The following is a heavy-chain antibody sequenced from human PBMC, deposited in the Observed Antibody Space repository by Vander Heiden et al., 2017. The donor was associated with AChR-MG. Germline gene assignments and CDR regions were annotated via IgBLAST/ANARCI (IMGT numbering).Heavy chain of an antibody. CDR2: ISGSGGNT. Sequence: EVQLLESGGGLVQPGGSLRLSCVASGFTFSRYAMSWVRQAPGKGLEWVSGISGSGGNTYYADSVKGRFTISRDNSKNTLYLQMNSLRAEDTAVYYCATTTLPTSGWSAEYFQHWGQGTLVTVSS. D-gene: IGHD6-19*01. J-gene: IGHJ1*01. CDR3: ATTTLPTSGWSAEYFQH. CDR1: GFTFSRYA. V-gene: IGHV3-23*01.